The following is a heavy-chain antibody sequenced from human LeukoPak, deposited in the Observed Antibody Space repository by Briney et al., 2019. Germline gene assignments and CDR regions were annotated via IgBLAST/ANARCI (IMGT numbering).Heavy chain of an antibody. CDR2: IRSKAYGGTT. D-gene: IGHD2-15*01. V-gene: IGHV3-49*04. Sequence: GGSLRLSCTSSGFTFGDYAMSWVRQAPGKGLEWVSFIRSKAYGGTTEYAASVKGGFTISRDDSKSIAYLQMNSLKTEDTAVYYCTRVSLVAASVFFDYWGQGSLVTVSS. J-gene: IGHJ4*02. CDR1: GFTFGDYA. CDR3: TRVSLVAASVFFDY.